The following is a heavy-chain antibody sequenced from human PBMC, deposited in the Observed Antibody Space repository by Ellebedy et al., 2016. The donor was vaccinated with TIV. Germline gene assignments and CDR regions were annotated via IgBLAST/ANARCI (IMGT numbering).Heavy chain of an antibody. Sequence: GESLKISCAASGFTFSSYSMNWVRQAPGKGLEWISYISSNSITIYYADSVKGRFTISRDNAKNSLYLQMNSLRAEDTAVYSCASNGVSSSWYMPFDYWGQGTLVTVSS. CDR2: ISSNSITI. D-gene: IGHD6-13*01. CDR1: GFTFSSYS. J-gene: IGHJ4*02. V-gene: IGHV3-48*04. CDR3: ASNGVSSSWYMPFDY.